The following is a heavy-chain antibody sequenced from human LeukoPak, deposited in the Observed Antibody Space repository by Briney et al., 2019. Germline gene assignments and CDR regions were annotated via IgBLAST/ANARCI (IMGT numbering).Heavy chain of an antibody. CDR3: ARTLLYYYDSSGLHP. CDR2: ISSSSSTI. CDR1: GFTFSSYS. V-gene: IGHV3-48*01. J-gene: IGHJ5*02. D-gene: IGHD3-22*01. Sequence: GGSLRLSCAASGFTFSSYSMNWVRQAPGKGLEWVSYISSSSSTIYYADSVKGRFTISRDSAKNSLYLQMNSLRAEDTAVYYCARTLLYYYDSSGLHPWGQGTLVTVSS.